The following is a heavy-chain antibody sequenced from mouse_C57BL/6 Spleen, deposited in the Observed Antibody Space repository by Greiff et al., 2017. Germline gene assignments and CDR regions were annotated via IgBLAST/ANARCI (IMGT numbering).Heavy chain of an antibody. CDR2: ISYDGSN. CDR3: ARGMVTTPFAY. J-gene: IGHJ3*01. D-gene: IGHD2-2*01. CDR1: GYSITSGYY. V-gene: IGHV3-6*01. Sequence: EVQLVESGPGLVKPSQSLSLTCSVTGYSITSGYYWNWIRQFPGNKLEWMGYISYDGSNNYNPSLKNRISITRDTSKNQFFLKLNSVTTEDTATYYCARGMVTTPFAYWGQGTLVTVSA.